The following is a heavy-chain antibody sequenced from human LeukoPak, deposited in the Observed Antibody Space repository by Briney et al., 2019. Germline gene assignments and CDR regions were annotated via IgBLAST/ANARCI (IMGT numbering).Heavy chain of an antibody. J-gene: IGHJ5*02. D-gene: IGHD3-10*01. Sequence: ETLSLTCTVSGGSISSSSYYWGWIRQPPGKGLEWVSSISSSSSYIYYADSVKGRFTISRDNAKNSLYLQMNSLRAEDTAVYYCARDSYYGPENWFDPWGQGTLVTVSS. V-gene: IGHV3-21*01. CDR1: GGSISSSS. CDR2: ISSSSSYI. CDR3: ARDSYYGPENWFDP.